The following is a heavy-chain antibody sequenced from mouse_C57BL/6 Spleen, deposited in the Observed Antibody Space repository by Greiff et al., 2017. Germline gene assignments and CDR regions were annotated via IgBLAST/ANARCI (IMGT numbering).Heavy chain of an antibody. J-gene: IGHJ4*01. CDR3: ARHGEYYGTPYYAMDY. V-gene: IGHV1-62-2*01. Sequence: QVQLKQSGAELVKPGASVKLSCKASGYTFTDYPIHWVKQRSGQGLEWIGWFYPGSGTIKYNEKFKDKATLTADKSSSTVYMELSRLTSEDSAVYFCARHGEYYGTPYYAMDYWGQGTSVTVSS. CDR1: GYTFTDYP. CDR2: FYPGSGTI. D-gene: IGHD1-1*01.